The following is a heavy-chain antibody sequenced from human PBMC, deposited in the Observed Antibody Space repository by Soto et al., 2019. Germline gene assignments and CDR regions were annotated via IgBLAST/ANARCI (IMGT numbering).Heavy chain of an antibody. CDR3: ARRYCSGGSRHEIDY. CDR1: GFSLRSYS. D-gene: IGHD2-15*01. CDR2: ITSISSYI. V-gene: IGHV3-21*01. J-gene: IGHJ4*02. Sequence: WAASGFSLRSYSMNLVRQAPGKGLEWFSSITSISSYIYYADSVKGRFTISRDNAKNSLYLQMNSLRAEDTAVYYCARRYCSGGSRHEIDYWGQGP.